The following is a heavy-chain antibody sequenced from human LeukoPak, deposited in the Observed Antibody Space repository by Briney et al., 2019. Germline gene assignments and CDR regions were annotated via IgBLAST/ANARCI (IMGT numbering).Heavy chain of an antibody. CDR1: GYTFTSYN. J-gene: IGHJ4*02. V-gene: IGHV1-8*01. CDR3: ARAVGAPRHFDY. Sequence: ASVKVSCKASGYTFTSYNVNWVRQATGQGLELVGWVNPNSGDTVYAQKFRGRVTMTRDTSISTAYMELSSLRSEDTAAYYCARAVGAPRHFDYWGQGTLVTVSS. CDR2: VNPNSGDT. D-gene: IGHD1-26*01.